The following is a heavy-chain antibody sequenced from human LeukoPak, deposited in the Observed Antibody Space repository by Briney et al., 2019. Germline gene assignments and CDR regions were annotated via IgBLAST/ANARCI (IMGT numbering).Heavy chain of an antibody. CDR3: ARRFDH. Sequence: GGSLRLSCAASGFTFSSYEMNWVRQAPGKGLEWVSYITGSGDTIYYADSVKGRFTISRDTAKNSLYLQMNSLRDEDTAVYYCARRFDHWGQGTLVTVSS. CDR2: ITGSGDTI. CDR1: GFTFSSYE. V-gene: IGHV3-48*03. J-gene: IGHJ4*02.